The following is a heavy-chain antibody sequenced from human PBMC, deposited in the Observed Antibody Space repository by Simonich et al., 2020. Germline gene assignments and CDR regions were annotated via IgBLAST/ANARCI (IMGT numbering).Heavy chain of an antibody. J-gene: IGHJ4*02. V-gene: IGHV1-8*03. CDR2: RNPNSGNT. D-gene: IGHD6-13*01. CDR1: GYTFTSYD. Sequence: QVQLVQSEAEVKKPGASVKVSCKASGYTFTSYDINWVRQATGQGLEWMGWRNPNSGNTGYAQKFQGRVTITRNTSISTAYMELSSLRSEDTAVYYCARGIGSSWYFDYWGQGTLVTVSS. CDR3: ARGIGSSWYFDY.